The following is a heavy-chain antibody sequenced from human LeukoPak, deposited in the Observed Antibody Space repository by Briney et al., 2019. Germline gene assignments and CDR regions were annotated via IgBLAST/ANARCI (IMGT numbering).Heavy chain of an antibody. Sequence: SETLSLTCTASGDSISSYYWNWIRQPPGKGLEWIGYIHYGENTNYNPSLKSRVTISLDTSRKFFSLNLSSVTAADTAVYYCARDLRLGWFDSWGQGTLVHVPS. D-gene: IGHD7-27*01. V-gene: IGHV4-59*01. CDR2: IHYGENT. CDR3: ARDLRLGWFDS. J-gene: IGHJ5*01. CDR1: GDSISSYY.